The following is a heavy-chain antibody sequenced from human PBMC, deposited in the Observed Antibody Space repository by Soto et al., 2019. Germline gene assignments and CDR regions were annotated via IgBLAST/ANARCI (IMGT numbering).Heavy chain of an antibody. CDR3: ARDPGGDYFYYYLDV. CDR1: GFTFSDYA. J-gene: IGHJ6*03. Sequence: GGSLRLSCAASGFTFSDYAFHWVRQAPGKGLEWVALISYTGDNKYYADSVKGRFTISRDKSKNTLYLQMNSLRPEDTAVYYCARDPGGDYFYYYLDVWGQGTTVTVSS. V-gene: IGHV3-30-3*01. CDR2: ISYTGDNK.